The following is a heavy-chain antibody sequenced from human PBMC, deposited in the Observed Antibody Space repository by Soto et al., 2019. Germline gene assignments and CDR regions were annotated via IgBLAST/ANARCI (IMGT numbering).Heavy chain of an antibody. V-gene: IGHV3-11*01. Sequence: GGSLRLSCAASGFTFSDYYMSWIRQAPGKGLEWVSYISSSGSTIYYADSVKGRFTISRDNAKNTLYLQMNSLRAEDTAVYYCAPSEPIVVVPAAIPSDYWGQGTLVTVSS. CDR2: ISSSGSTI. D-gene: IGHD2-2*01. CDR1: GFTFSDYY. CDR3: APSEPIVVVPAAIPSDY. J-gene: IGHJ4*02.